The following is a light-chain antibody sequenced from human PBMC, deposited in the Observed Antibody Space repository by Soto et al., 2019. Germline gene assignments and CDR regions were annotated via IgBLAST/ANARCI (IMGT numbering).Light chain of an antibody. J-gene: IGKJ5*01. V-gene: IGKV3-15*01. CDR1: QSVSSK. Sequence: EIVMTQSPATLSVSPGEGATLSCRASQSVSSKLAWYQQKPGQAPRLLIYGASTRATGIPARFSGSGSGTDSTLTISSLEPEDFAVYYCQQRSNWPITFGQGTRLEIK. CDR2: GAS. CDR3: QQRSNWPIT.